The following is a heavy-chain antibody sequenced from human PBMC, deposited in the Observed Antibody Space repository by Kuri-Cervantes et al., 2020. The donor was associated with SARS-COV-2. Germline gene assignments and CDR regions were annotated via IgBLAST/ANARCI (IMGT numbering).Heavy chain of an antibody. CDR1: GGSFSGYY. J-gene: IGHJ2*01. CDR3: ARIRHPYWYFDL. Sequence: SETLSLTCAVYGGSFSGYYWSWIRQPPGKGLEWIGEINHSGSTNYNPSLKSRVTISVDKSKNQFSLELSSLTAADTAVDYCARIRHPYWYFDLWGRGTLVTVSS. D-gene: IGHD1-1*01. CDR2: INHSGST. V-gene: IGHV4-34*01.